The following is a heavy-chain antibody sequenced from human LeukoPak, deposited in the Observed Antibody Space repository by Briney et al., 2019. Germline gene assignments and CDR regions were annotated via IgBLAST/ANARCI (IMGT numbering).Heavy chain of an antibody. CDR1: VFTVSSNY. D-gene: IGHD1-26*01. V-gene: IGHV3-30*18. Sequence: GGSLRLSCAASVFTVSSNYMSWVRQAPGKGLEWVAFISDDGYDKYYGDSVKGRFTISRDNPKNTLYLQMNSLRTEDTAVYYCAKALYTGSYAMYHWGQGTLVTVSS. CDR2: ISDDGYDK. J-gene: IGHJ4*02. CDR3: AKALYTGSYAMYH.